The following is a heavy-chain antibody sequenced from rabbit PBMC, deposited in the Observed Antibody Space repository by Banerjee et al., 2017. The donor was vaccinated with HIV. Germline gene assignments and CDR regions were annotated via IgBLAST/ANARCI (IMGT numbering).Heavy chain of an antibody. D-gene: IGHD1-1*01. CDR3: ARWGSGDHGGL. CDR1: GFSLSSYA. V-gene: IGHV1S45*01. CDR2: IYAGSSGST. J-gene: IGHJ4*01. Sequence: QQQLEESGGDLVKPEGSLTLTCTASGFSLSSYAMSWVRQAPGKGLEWIACIYAGSSGSTSYASWAKGRFTISKTSSTTVTLQMTSLTAADTATYFCARWGSGDHGGLWGPGTLVTVS.